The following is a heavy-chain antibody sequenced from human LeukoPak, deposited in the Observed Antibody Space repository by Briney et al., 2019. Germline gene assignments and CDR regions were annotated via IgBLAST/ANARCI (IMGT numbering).Heavy chain of an antibody. V-gene: IGHV3-23*01. CDR3: AKTYYYDSSGYYYGY. CDR2: ISGCCGST. J-gene: IGHJ4*02. CDR1: GFTFSSYA. Sequence: GGSLRLSCAASGFTFSSYAMSWVRQAPGKGLEWVSAISGCCGSTYYADPVKGRFTISRDNSKNTLYLQMNSLRAEDTAVYYCAKTYYYDSSGYYYGYWGQGTLVTVSS. D-gene: IGHD3-22*01.